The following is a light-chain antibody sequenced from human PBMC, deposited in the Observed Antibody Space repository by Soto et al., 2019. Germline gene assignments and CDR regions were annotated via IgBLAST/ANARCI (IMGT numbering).Light chain of an antibody. V-gene: IGKV3-15*01. J-gene: IGKJ5*01. Sequence: EIMMTQSPAILSVSPGERATLSCRASQSVGNNLAWYQQKPGQVPRLLIYYASTRATGIPARFSGSGSGTEFTLTISSLQSEDFALYYCHQYNDWPPITFGQGTRLEMK. CDR2: YAS. CDR3: HQYNDWPPIT. CDR1: QSVGNN.